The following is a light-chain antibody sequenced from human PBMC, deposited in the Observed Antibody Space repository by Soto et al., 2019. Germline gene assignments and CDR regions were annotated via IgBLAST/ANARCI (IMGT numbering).Light chain of an antibody. CDR1: QSVSSSY. CDR2: GAS. Sequence: EIVLTQSPGTLSLSPGERVTLSCRASQSVSSSYLAWYQQKPGQAPRLLIYGASSRATGIPDRFSGSGSGTDFTLTISRLEPEDFAVYYCQQCGTSAWTFGQGTKVDIK. J-gene: IGKJ1*01. V-gene: IGKV3-20*01. CDR3: QQCGTSAWT.